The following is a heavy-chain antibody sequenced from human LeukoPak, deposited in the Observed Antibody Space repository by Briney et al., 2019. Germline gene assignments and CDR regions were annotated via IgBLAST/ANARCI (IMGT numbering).Heavy chain of an antibody. CDR3: ARAYGSGTYWFDY. V-gene: IGHV3-11*04. CDR1: GFTFSDYY. D-gene: IGHD3-10*01. J-gene: IGHJ4*02. CDR2: ISTSGSNI. Sequence: GSLRLSCAASGFTFSDYYMSWIRQAPGKGLEWIPYISTSGSNIHYADSVKGRFTISRDNAENSVYLQMNRLRDEDTAIYYCARAYGSGTYWFDYWGQGTLVTVSS.